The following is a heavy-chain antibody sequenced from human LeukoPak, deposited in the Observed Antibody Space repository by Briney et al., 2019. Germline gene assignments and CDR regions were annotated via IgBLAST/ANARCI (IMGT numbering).Heavy chain of an antibody. J-gene: IGHJ5*02. CDR3: ARDYYESRGLSWDCCDP. V-gene: IGHV1-18*04. Sequence: ASVKVSCKASGYTFTSYGNSWVRQAPGEGLEWMGWVSTYNGRTNYAQKFQGRVTMTTDTSTSTDYMELRSLRSDDTAVYYGARDYYESRGLSWDCCDPGGQGTPVTVSS. CDR2: VSTYNGRT. CDR1: GYTFTSYG. D-gene: IGHD3-22*01.